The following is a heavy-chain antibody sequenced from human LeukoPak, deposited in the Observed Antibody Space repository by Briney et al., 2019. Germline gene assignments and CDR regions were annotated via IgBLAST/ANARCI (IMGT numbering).Heavy chain of an antibody. CDR3: ARGRATETTFYYYYHGMDV. D-gene: IGHD4-11*01. V-gene: IGHV4-34*01. J-gene: IGHJ6*02. CDR2: INHSGGT. Sequence: SETLSLTCTVSGGSISSYYWGWIRQPPGKGLEWIGEINHSGGTNYNPSLKSRVTISVDTSKNQFSLKLTSVTAADTAVYYCARGRATETTFYYYYHGMDVWGQGTTVTVSS. CDR1: GGSISSYY.